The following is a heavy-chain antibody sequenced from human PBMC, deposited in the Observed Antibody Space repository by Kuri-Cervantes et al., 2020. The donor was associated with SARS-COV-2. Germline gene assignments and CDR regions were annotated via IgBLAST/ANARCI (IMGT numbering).Heavy chain of an antibody. CDR3: ARDLQQLVRGFFYYYYMDV. D-gene: IGHD6-13*01. CDR2: IYSGGST. Sequence: GGSLRLSCAASGSTVSSNYMSWVRQAPGKGLEWVSVIYSGGSTYYADSVKGRSTIPRDNSKNTLYLQMNSLRAEDTAVYYCARDLQQLVRGFFYYYYMDVWGKGTTVTVSS. CDR1: GSTVSSNY. V-gene: IGHV3-66*01. J-gene: IGHJ6*03.